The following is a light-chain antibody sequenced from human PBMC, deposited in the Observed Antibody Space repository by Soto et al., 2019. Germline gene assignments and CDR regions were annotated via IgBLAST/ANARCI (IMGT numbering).Light chain of an antibody. CDR3: SAYGGRNNFVV. J-gene: IGLJ2*01. CDR1: SKDVGRDNY. V-gene: IGLV2-8*01. CDR2: DVF. Sequence: QSALTQPPSASGSLGQSVTISCSGTSKDVGRDNYVSWYQQHAGQTPKVIIYDVFQRPSGVPDRFSGSKSGTTAYLTVSRLQAEDEAEYFCSAYGGRNNFVVFGGGTKVTVL.